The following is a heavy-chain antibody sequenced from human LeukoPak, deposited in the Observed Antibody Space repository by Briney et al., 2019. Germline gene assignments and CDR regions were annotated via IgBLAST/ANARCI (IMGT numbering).Heavy chain of an antibody. J-gene: IGHJ3*02. V-gene: IGHV1-2*02. CDR3: APHRYCSSTSCYDAFDI. CDR1: GYSFTDYY. Sequence: ASVTVSCKASGYSFTDYYIHWVRQAPGQGLEWMGWINPNTGGTNYAQKFQGRVTMTRDTSISTAYMELSRLRSDDTAVYYCAPHRYCSSTSCYDAFDIWGQGTMVTVSS. CDR2: INPNTGGT. D-gene: IGHD2-2*01.